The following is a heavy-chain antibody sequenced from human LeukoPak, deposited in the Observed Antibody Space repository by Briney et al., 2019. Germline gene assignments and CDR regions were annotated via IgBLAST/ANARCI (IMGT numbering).Heavy chain of an antibody. CDR3: ASYSSSWYYYFDY. J-gene: IGHJ4*02. Sequence: SETLSLTCTVSGGPISSSSYYWGWIRQPPGKGLEWIGSIYYSGSTYYNPSLKSRVTISVDTSKNQFSLKLSSVTAADTAVYYCASYSSSWYYYFDYWGQGTLVTVSS. CDR1: GGPISSSSYY. CDR2: IYYSGST. D-gene: IGHD6-13*01. V-gene: IGHV4-39*07.